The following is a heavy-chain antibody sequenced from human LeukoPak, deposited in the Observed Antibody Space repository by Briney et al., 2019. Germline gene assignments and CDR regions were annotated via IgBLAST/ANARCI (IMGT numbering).Heavy chain of an antibody. V-gene: IGHV4-30-4*01. CDR1: GGSISSGDYY. CDR2: IYYSGST. CDR3: ARGDTAMVTRYFDY. Sequence: PSETLALTCTVTGGSISSGDYYWSWIRQPPGKGLEWIGSIYYSGSTYYNPSLKSRVTISVDTSKNQFSLKLSSVTAADTAVYYCARGDTAMVTRYFDYWGQGTLVTVSS. D-gene: IGHD5-18*01. J-gene: IGHJ4*02.